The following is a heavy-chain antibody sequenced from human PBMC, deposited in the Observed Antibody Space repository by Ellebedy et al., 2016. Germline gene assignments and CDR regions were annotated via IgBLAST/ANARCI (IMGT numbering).Heavy chain of an antibody. V-gene: IGHV4-34*01. CDR2: INHSGST. CDR3: ARGTRGGYYYYYYGMDV. CDR1: GGSFSGYY. D-gene: IGHD5-12*01. Sequence: SETLSLXXAVYGGSFSGYYWSWIRQPPGKGLEWIGEINHSGSTNYNPSLKSRVTISVDTSKNQFSLKLSSVTAADTAVDYCARGTRGGYYYYYYGMDVWGQGTTVTVSS. J-gene: IGHJ6*02.